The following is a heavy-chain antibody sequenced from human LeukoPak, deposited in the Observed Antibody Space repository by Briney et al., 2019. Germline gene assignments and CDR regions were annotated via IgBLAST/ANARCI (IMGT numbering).Heavy chain of an antibody. Sequence: KPSETLSLTCAVSGYSISSGYYWGWIRQPPGKGLEWIGSIYHSGSTYYNPSLKSRVTTSVDTSKNQFSLKLSSVTAADTAVYYCARSRPYYDSSGYYTVFDYWGQGTLVTVSS. D-gene: IGHD3-22*01. V-gene: IGHV4-38-2*01. CDR2: IYHSGST. J-gene: IGHJ4*02. CDR1: GYSISSGYY. CDR3: ARSRPYYDSSGYYTVFDY.